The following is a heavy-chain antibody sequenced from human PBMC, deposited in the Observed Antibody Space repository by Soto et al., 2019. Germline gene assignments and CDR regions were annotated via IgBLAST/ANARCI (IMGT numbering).Heavy chain of an antibody. CDR3: ARSGGYDYYYYYGMDV. D-gene: IGHD5-12*01. V-gene: IGHV3-13*01. CDR1: GFTFSSYD. J-gene: IGHJ6*02. Sequence: EVQLVESGGGLVQPGGSLRLSCAASGFTFSSYDMHWVRQATGKGLEWVSAIGTAGDTYYPGSVKGRFTISRENAKNSLYLQMNSLRAEDTAVYYCARSGGYDYYYYYGMDVWGQGTTVTVSS. CDR2: IGTAGDT.